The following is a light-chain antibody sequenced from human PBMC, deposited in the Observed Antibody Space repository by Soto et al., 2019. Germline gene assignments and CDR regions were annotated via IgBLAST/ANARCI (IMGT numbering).Light chain of an antibody. CDR1: QSVGSY. V-gene: IGKV3-11*01. J-gene: IGKJ4*01. CDR2: DAS. CDR3: QQRGRWLT. Sequence: EIVLTQSPATLSLSPGQRAALSCRASQSVGSYLAWYQQEPGQAPRLLIYDASHRATGIPARFSGSGSGTDFTLTISSLEPEDFAVYFCQQRGRWLTFGGGTKVDIK.